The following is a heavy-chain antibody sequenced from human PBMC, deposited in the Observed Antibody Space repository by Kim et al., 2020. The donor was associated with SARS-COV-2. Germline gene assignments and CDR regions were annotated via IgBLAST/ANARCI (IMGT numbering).Heavy chain of an antibody. D-gene: IGHD3-3*01. V-gene: IGHV1-3*01. CDR1: GYTFTSYA. J-gene: IGHJ5*02. CDR2: LNAGNGNT. Sequence: ASVKVSCKASGYTFTSYAMHWVRQAPGQRLEWMGWLNAGNGNTKYSQKFQGRVTITRDTSASTAYMELSNLRSEDTAVYYCAREGTYYDFWSARGGYDRRDPNWFDPWGQGTLVTVSS. CDR3: AREGTYYDFWSARGGYDRRDPNWFDP.